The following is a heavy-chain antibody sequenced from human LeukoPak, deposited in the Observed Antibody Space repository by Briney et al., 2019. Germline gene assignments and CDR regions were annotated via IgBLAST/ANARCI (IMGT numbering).Heavy chain of an antibody. J-gene: IGHJ4*02. CDR1: GFTFSSYA. Sequence: GGSLRLSCAASGFTFSSYAMSWVRQAPGKGLEWVSAISGSGGSTYYADSVKGRFTISRDNSKNTLYLQMNSLRAEDTAVYYCAKDPTVVPAHRGDYWGQGTLVTVSS. V-gene: IGHV3-23*01. D-gene: IGHD2-2*01. CDR3: AKDPTVVPAHRGDY. CDR2: ISGSGGST.